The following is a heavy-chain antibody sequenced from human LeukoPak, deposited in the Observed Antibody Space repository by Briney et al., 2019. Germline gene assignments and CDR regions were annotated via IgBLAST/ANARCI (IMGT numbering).Heavy chain of an antibody. CDR2: INIGVTNT. CDR3: ATDGAGFDT. J-gene: IGHJ5*02. CDR1: GLTFSDYY. V-gene: IGHV3-11*01. Sequence: GGSLRLYCAAYGLTFSDYYMSWIRQAPGKGLEWLSYINIGVTNTHYADSVKGRFTISRDNAKKSLYLEMTNLRAEDTAVYYCATDGAGFDTWGQGVLVTVSS.